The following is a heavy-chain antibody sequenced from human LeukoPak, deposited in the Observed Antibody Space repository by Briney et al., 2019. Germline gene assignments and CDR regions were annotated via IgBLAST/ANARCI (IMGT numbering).Heavy chain of an antibody. CDR2: IIPIFGTA. V-gene: IGHV1-69*13. Sequence: VASVKVSCKASGGTFSSYAISWVRQAPGQGLEWMGGIIPIFGTANYAQKFQGRVTITADESTSTAYMELSSLRSEDTAVYYCARFSSGWYFSAFDIWGQGTMVTVSS. D-gene: IGHD6-19*01. CDR1: GGTFSSYA. J-gene: IGHJ3*02. CDR3: ARFSSGWYFSAFDI.